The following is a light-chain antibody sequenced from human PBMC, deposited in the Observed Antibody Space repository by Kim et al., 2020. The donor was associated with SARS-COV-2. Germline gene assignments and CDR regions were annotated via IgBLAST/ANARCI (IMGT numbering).Light chain of an antibody. CDR2: DAS. J-gene: IGKJ3*01. Sequence: EIVLTQSPATLSLSPGERATLSCRASQSVSSYLAWYQQKPGQAPRLLIYDASNRATGIPARFSGSGSGTDFTLTISSLEPEEFAVYYCQQRSNWPRGTFGPGTKVDIK. CDR1: QSVSSY. V-gene: IGKV3-11*01. CDR3: QQRSNWPRGT.